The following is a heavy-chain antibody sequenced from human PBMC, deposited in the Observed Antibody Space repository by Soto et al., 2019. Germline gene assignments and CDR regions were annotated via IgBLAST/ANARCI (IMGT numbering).Heavy chain of an antibody. V-gene: IGHV3-48*02. Sequence: EVQLVESGGGLVQPGGSLRLSCEVSGFTFAFYSLNWVRQAPGKGLEWVSYISSTSGTIEYADSVKGRFTVSRNNAKNSGYLQMHSLRDEDTAMYYCARRSVYSDYWGQGTLVTVSS. CDR1: GFTFAFYS. CDR2: ISSTSGTI. J-gene: IGHJ4*02. CDR3: ARRSVYSDY.